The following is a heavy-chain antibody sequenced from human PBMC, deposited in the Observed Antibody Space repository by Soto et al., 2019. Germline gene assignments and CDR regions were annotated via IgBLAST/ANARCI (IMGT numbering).Heavy chain of an antibody. D-gene: IGHD6-19*01. Sequence: GGSLRLSCAASGLTFSDYYMSWIRQAPGKGLEWVSYISSSSSYTNYADSVKGRFTISRDNAKNSLYLQMNSLRAEDTAVYYCARCHGSGFYFLFDYWGQGTLVTVSS. CDR1: GLTFSDYY. J-gene: IGHJ4*02. V-gene: IGHV3-11*06. CDR2: ISSSSSYT. CDR3: ARCHGSGFYFLFDY.